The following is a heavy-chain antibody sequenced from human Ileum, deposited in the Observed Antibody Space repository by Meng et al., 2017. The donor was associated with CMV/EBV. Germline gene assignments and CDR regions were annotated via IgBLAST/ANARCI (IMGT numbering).Heavy chain of an antibody. CDR1: GFPFNSYW. CDR3: ASYVGGGSSRSLGF. Sequence: ASGFPFNSYWMSWVRQAPGKGLGWVSRINSAGITTNYVGSVKGRFTISRDNAKNTLYLQMNGLRAEATAVYFCASYVGGGSSRSLGFWGRGTLVTVSS. D-gene: IGHD2-15*01. J-gene: IGHJ4*02. CDR2: INSAGITT. V-gene: IGHV3-74*01.